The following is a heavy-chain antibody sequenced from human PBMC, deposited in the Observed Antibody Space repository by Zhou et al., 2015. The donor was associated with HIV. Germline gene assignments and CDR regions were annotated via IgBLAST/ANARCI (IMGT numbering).Heavy chain of an antibody. CDR2: FIPIVGSA. D-gene: IGHD6-13*01. J-gene: IGHJ5*01. V-gene: IGHV1-69*08. CDR3: ATETQLPAAGGGVTWFDS. Sequence: QVQLVQSGADMKKPGSSMKVSCQASGDTVNYDTFNWVRQAPGQGLEWMGRFIPIVGSAEYAAKFHGRLTISRHRSTRTAYMELTNLRSDDTAIYYCATETQLPAAGGGVTWFDSWGPGTLVTVSS. CDR1: GDTVNYDT.